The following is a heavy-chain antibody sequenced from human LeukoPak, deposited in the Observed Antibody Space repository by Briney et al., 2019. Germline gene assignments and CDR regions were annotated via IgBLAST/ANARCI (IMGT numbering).Heavy chain of an antibody. CDR2: INPNSGGT. Sequence: ASVKVSCKASGYTFTGYYMHWVRQAPGQGLEWMGWINPNSGGTNYAQKFRGRVTMTRDTSISTAYMELSRLRSDDTAVYYCARGWELLERGDAFDIWGQGTMVTVSS. CDR3: ARGWELLERGDAFDI. J-gene: IGHJ3*02. V-gene: IGHV1-2*02. CDR1: GYTFTGYY. D-gene: IGHD1-26*01.